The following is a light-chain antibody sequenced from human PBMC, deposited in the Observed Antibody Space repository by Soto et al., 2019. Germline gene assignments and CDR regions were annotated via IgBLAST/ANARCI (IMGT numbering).Light chain of an antibody. Sequence: EIVLTQSPGTLSLSPGERAALSCRASQSVSSKFLAWYQQKPGQAPRLLIYAASNRATGIPDRFSGSGSGAEFTLTISSLQSEDFAVYYCQQYNNWPRTFGQGTKVDI. V-gene: IGKV3D-15*01. CDR2: AAS. CDR1: QSVSSKF. CDR3: QQYNNWPRT. J-gene: IGKJ1*01.